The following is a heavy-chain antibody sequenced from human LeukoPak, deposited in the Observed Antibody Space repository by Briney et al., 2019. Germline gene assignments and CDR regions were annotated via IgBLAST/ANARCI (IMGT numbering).Heavy chain of an antibody. D-gene: IGHD3-22*01. V-gene: IGHV4-61*05. CDR1: GGSISSSSYY. CDR2: IYYSGST. J-gene: IGHJ4*02. Sequence: SETLSLTCTVSGGSISSSSYYWSWIRQPPGKGLEWIGYIYYSGSTNYNPSLKSRVTISVDTSKNQFSLKLSSVTAADTAVYYCARLDYYDSSGYPEDWGQGTLVTVSS. CDR3: ARLDYYDSSGYPED.